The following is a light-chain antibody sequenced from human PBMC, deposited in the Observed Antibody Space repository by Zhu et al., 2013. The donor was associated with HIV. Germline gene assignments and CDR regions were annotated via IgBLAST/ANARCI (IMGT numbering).Light chain of an antibody. V-gene: IGLV1-51*01. J-gene: IGLJ2*01. CDR2: DNS. CDR1: SSNIGADYD. CDR3: ATWDSRLYVVV. Sequence: QSALTQPASVSGSPGQSITISCTGSSSNIGADYDVHWYQHLPGTAPKLLISDNSRRPAGIPDRFSASKSGTLATLDITGLQTGDEADYYCATWDSRLYVVVFGGGTKLTVL.